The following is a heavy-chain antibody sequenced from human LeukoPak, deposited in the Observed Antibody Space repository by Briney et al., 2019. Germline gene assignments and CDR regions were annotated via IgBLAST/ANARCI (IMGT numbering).Heavy chain of an antibody. CDR1: GFTFSSYA. Sequence: PGGSLRLSCAASGFTFSSYAMSWVRQAPGKGLEWVSAIGGSGGSTYYADSVKGRFTISRDNSKNTLYLQMNSLRAEDTAVYYCVYSEGHPWLVRPYYFDYWGQGTLVTVSS. V-gene: IGHV3-23*01. CDR3: VYSEGHPWLVRPYYFDY. J-gene: IGHJ4*02. D-gene: IGHD6-19*01. CDR2: IGGSGGST.